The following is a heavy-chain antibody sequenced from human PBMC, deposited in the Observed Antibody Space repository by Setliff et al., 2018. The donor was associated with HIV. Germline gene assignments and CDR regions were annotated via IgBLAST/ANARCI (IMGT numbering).Heavy chain of an antibody. V-gene: IGHV4-30-4*08. CDR1: GGYINSGHYY. D-gene: IGHD3-22*01. J-gene: IGHJ5*02. CDR3: ARHSWPQWYYDSSGYERNNWFDP. CDR2: IYYTGST. Sequence: ASETLSLTCSVSGGYINSGHYYWSWIRHHPGKGLEWIGYIYYTGSTYFNPSLKSRVTLSIDTSKNQCSLKLSSVTAADTAVYCCARHSWPQWYYDSSGYERNNWFDPWGQGTLVTVSS.